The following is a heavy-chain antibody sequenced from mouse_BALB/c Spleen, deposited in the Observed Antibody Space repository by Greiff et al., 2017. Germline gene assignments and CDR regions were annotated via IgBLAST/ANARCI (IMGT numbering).Heavy chain of an antibody. CDR1: GFSLTSYG. J-gene: IGHJ2*01. CDR2: IWAGGST. D-gene: IGHD2-4*01. Sequence: VQLQESGPGLVAPSQSLSITCTVSGFSLTSYGVHWVRQPPGKGLEWLGVIWAGGSTNYNSALMSRLSISKDNSKSQVFLKMNSLQTDDTAMYYCARDPSYDYPYYFDYWGQGTTLTVSS. CDR3: ARDPSYDYPYYFDY. V-gene: IGHV2-9*02.